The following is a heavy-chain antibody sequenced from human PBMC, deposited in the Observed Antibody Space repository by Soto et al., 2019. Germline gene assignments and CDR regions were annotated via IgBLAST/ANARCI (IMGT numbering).Heavy chain of an antibody. V-gene: IGHV1-18*01. CDR1: GYNFIDYV. D-gene: IGHD2-21*02. J-gene: IGHJ5*02. Sequence: QVQLVQSGAEVKKPGASVKVSCKASGYNFIDYVITWVRQAPGQGLEWMGWISAFNGNTNYGQKLQGRVTMTTDTSTSTAYMELRSLRSDDTAVYYCTRDRRRVPTASWGQGTLVTVSS. CDR2: ISAFNGNT. CDR3: TRDRRRVPTAS.